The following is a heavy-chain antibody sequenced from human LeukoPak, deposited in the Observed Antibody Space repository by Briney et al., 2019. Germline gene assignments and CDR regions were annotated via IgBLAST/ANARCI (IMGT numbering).Heavy chain of an antibody. Sequence: SETLSLTCTVSGGSVSSGDYYWSWIRQPPGKGLEWIGYIYYSGSTNYNPSLKSRVTISVDTSRNQFSLKLSSVTAADTAVYYCARVHSGSYYADYYYYMDVWGKGTTVTVSS. V-gene: IGHV4-61*08. CDR1: GGSVSSGDYY. J-gene: IGHJ6*03. D-gene: IGHD1-26*01. CDR3: ARVHSGSYYADYYYYMDV. CDR2: IYYSGST.